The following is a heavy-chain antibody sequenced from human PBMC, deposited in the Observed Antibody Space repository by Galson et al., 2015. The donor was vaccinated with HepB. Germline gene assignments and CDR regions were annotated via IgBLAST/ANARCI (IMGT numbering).Heavy chain of an antibody. CDR3: ARDYDSSSWGRWFDY. V-gene: IGHV1-18*01. D-gene: IGHD6-13*01. J-gene: IGHJ4*02. CDR2: ISAYNGNT. Sequence: SVKVSCKASGYTFTSYGISWVRQAPGQGLEWMGWISAYNGNTNYAQKLQGRVTMTTDTSTSTAYMELRSLRSDDTAVYYCARDYDSSSWGRWFDYWGQGTLVTVSS. CDR1: GYTFTSYG.